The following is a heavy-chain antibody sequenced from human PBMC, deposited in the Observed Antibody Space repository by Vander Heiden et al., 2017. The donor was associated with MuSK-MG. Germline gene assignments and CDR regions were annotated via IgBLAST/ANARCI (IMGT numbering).Heavy chain of an antibody. CDR2: INPSGGST. CDR1: GYTFTSYY. CDR3: ARDYHSSSWYDDSSGWYRYFDY. J-gene: IGHJ4*02. D-gene: IGHD6-13*01. V-gene: IGHV1-46*01. Sequence: QVQLVQSGAEVKKPGASVKVSCKASGYTFTSYYMHWVRQAPGQGLEWMGIINPSGGSTSYAQKFQGRVTMTRDTSTSTVYMELSSLRSEDTAVYYCARDYHSSSWYDDSSGWYRYFDYWGQGPLVTVSS.